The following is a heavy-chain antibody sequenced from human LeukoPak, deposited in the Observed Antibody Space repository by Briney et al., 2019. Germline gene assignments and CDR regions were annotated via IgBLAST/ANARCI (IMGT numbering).Heavy chain of an antibody. J-gene: IGHJ4*02. CDR2: ISYSGTL. CDR1: GGSVSSSSYY. Sequence: SETLSLTCTVSGGSVSSSSYYWGWIRQPPGKGLEWIGYISYSGTLKYNPSLKSRVTISLDTSKNQLSLRLSSVTAADTAVYYCARRSGVLDSRDSRYYFDHWGQGTLVTVSS. V-gene: IGHV4-61*01. D-gene: IGHD3-22*01. CDR3: ARRSGVLDSRDSRYYFDH.